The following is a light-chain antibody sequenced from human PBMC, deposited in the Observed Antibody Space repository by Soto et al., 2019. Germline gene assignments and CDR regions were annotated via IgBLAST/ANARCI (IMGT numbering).Light chain of an antibody. CDR1: QAISHY. CDR3: LQHSTYPLS. CDR2: GAS. Sequence: DIQMTQSPSAMSASVGDRVTITCRASQAISHYLAWFHQRPGKVPKRLIYGASTLQSGVPSRFSGSGSGTEFTLTISRLQPEDGGTYYCLQHSTYPLSFGGGTKVE. J-gene: IGKJ4*01. V-gene: IGKV1-17*03.